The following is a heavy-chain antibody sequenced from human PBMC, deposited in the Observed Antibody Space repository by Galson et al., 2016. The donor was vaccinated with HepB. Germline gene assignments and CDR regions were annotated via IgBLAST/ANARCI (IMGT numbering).Heavy chain of an antibody. CDR1: GYTFTSYG. Sequence: LVKVSCKASGYTFTSYGISWVRQAPGQGLEWMGWISAYNGNANYAQKLRGRVTMTTDTSTSTVYMELRSLRSDDTAVYYCARDAVSGNYYFLDYWGQGTLVTVSS. V-gene: IGHV1-18*01. J-gene: IGHJ4*02. D-gene: IGHD1-26*01. CDR2: ISAYNGNA. CDR3: ARDAVSGNYYFLDY.